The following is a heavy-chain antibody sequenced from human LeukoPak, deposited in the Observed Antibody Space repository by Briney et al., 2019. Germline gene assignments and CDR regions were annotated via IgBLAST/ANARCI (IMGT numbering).Heavy chain of an antibody. Sequence: GASVKVSCKASGYTFTSYDINWVRQATGQGLEWMGWMNPNSGNTGYAQKFQGRVTITRNTSISTAYMELSSLRSEDTAVYYCAREGALSTFGGVIVIRRHFDYWGQGTLVTVSS. V-gene: IGHV1-8*03. CDR1: GYTFTSYD. CDR2: MNPNSGNT. J-gene: IGHJ4*02. D-gene: IGHD3-16*02. CDR3: AREGALSTFGGVIVIRRHFDY.